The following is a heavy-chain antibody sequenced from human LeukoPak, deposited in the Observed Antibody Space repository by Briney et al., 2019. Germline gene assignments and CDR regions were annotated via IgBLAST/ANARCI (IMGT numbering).Heavy chain of an antibody. Sequence: GGSLRLSCAASGFTFSSYSMNWVRQAPGKGLEWVSYISSSSSTIYYADSVKGRFTISRDNSKNTLYLQMNSLRAEDTAVYYCAKPTTMVRGVYDAFDIWGQGTMVTVSS. J-gene: IGHJ3*02. CDR2: ISSSSSTI. CDR3: AKPTTMVRGVYDAFDI. CDR1: GFTFSSYS. V-gene: IGHV3-48*01. D-gene: IGHD3-10*01.